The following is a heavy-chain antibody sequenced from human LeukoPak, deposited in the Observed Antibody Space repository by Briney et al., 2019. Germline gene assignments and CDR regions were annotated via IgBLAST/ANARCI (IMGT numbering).Heavy chain of an antibody. CDR3: ARSNSGGFHLYYFDY. J-gene: IGHJ4*02. CDR2: IIPIFGTA. D-gene: IGHD3-16*01. Sequence: ASVKVSCKASGGTFSSYAISWVRQAPGQGLEWMGGIIPIFGTANYAQKFQGRVTITADESTSTAYMELSSLRSEDTAVYYCARSNSGGFHLYYFDYWGQGTLVTVSS. CDR1: GGTFSSYA. V-gene: IGHV1-69*13.